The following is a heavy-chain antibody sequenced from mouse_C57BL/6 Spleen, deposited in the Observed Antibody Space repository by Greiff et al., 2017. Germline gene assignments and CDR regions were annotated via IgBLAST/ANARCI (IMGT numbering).Heavy chain of an antibody. CDR2: INPGSGGT. D-gene: IGHD2-4*01. J-gene: IGHJ3*01. Sequence: QLQQSGAELVRPGTSVKVSCKASGYAFTNYLIEWVKQRPGQGLEWIGVINPGSGGTNYNEKFKGNATLTADKSPSTAYMQLSSLTSEDSAVYFCARPYDYDRESFAYWGQGTLVTVSA. CDR1: GYAFTNYL. V-gene: IGHV1-54*01. CDR3: ARPYDYDRESFAY.